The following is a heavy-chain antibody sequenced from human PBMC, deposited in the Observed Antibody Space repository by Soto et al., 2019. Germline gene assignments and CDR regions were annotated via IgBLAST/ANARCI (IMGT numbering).Heavy chain of an antibody. Sequence: PSETLSLTCAVYGGSFSGYYWSWIRQPPGKGLEWIGEINHSGSTNYNPSLKSRVTISVDTSKNQFSLKLSSVTAADTAVYYCVRGSISSWSRWFDLWGQGTLVTVSS. CDR3: VRGSISSWSRWFDL. CDR1: GGSFSGYY. CDR2: INHSGST. J-gene: IGHJ5*02. V-gene: IGHV4-34*01. D-gene: IGHD6-13*01.